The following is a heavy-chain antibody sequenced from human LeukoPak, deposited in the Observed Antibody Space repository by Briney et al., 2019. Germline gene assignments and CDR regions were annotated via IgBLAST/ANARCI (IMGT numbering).Heavy chain of an antibody. CDR3: ARWYYSGWAFGY. J-gene: IGHJ4*02. D-gene: IGHD6-19*01. Sequence: SETLSLTCTVSGGTISSYYWNWIRQPPGKGLEWIGYIHDSGSTKYNPSLKSRVTISVEPSKNQFSLKLSSVTAADTAVYYCARWYYSGWAFGYWGQGTLVTGSS. CDR1: GGTISSYY. CDR2: IHDSGST. V-gene: IGHV4-59*08.